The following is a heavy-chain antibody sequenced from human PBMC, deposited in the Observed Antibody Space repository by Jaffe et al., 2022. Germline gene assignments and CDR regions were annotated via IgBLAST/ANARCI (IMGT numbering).Heavy chain of an antibody. D-gene: IGHD4-17*01. J-gene: IGHJ3*02. V-gene: IGHV3-49*03. CDR2: IRSKAYGGTT. CDR3: TRDRDYGDPHAFDI. CDR1: GFTFGDYA. Sequence: EVQLVESGGGLVQPGRSLRLSCTASGFTFGDYAMSWFRQAPGKGLEWVGFIRSKAYGGTTEYAASVKGRFTISRDDSKSIAYLQMNSLKTEDTAVYYCTRDRDYGDPHAFDIWGQGTMVTVSS.